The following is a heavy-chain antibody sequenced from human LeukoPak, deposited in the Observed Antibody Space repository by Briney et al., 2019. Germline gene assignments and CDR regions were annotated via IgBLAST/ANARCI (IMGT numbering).Heavy chain of an antibody. D-gene: IGHD5-18*01. CDR3: AKGLSGYSYGLADY. Sequence: GGSLRLSCAASGFTFDDYAMHWVRQAPGKGLEWVSGISWNSGSIGYADSVKGRFTISRDNSKNMLYLQLNSLRADDTAVYYCAKGLSGYSYGLADYWGQGTLVTVSS. CDR1: GFTFDDYA. J-gene: IGHJ4*02. CDR2: ISWNSGSI. V-gene: IGHV3-9*01.